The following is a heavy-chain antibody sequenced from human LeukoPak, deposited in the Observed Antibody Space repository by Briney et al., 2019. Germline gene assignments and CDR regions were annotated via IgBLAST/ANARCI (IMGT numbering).Heavy chain of an antibody. CDR1: GYAFTGYY. CDR2: INPNSGGT. Sequence: ASVKVSCKASGYAFTGYYMHWVRQAPGQGLEWMGWINPNSGGTNYAQKFQGRVTMTRDTSISTAYMELSRLRSDDTAVYYCANMGSGWYRPRDYWGQGTLATVSS. CDR3: ANMGSGWYRPRDY. J-gene: IGHJ4*02. V-gene: IGHV1-2*02. D-gene: IGHD6-19*01.